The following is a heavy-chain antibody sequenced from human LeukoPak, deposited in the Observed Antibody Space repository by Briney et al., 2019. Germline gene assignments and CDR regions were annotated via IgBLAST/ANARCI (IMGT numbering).Heavy chain of an antibody. D-gene: IGHD2-15*01. Sequence: GGSLRLSCAASGFTFSSAWMSWVRQAPGKGLEWVGRIKSKTDGGTTDYAAPVKGRFTISRDDSKNTLYLQMNSLKTEDTAVYYCTTDRGYCSGGSCYYGAFDYWGRGTLVTVSS. CDR2: IKSKTDGGTT. CDR1: GFTFSSAW. V-gene: IGHV3-15*01. J-gene: IGHJ4*02. CDR3: TTDRGYCSGGSCYYGAFDY.